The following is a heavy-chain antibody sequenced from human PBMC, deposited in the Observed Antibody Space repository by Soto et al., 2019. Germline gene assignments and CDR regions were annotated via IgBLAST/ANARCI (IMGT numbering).Heavy chain of an antibody. CDR2: ISYDGSNK. CDR3: AKDLADGMYYYYMDG. V-gene: IGHV3-30*18. Sequence: GGSLRLSCAASGFTFSSYGMHWVRQAPGKGLEWVAVISYDGSNKYYVDSVKGRFTISRDNSKNTLFLQMNSLRAEDTAVYYCAKDLADGMYYYYMDGWGKGTTVTVSS. CDR1: GFTFSSYG. J-gene: IGHJ6*03. D-gene: IGHD1-1*01.